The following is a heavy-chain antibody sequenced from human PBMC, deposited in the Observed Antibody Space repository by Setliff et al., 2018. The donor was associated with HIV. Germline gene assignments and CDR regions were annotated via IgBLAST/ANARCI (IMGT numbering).Heavy chain of an antibody. CDR3: ARVMGGATTSNFYYYHMDV. V-gene: IGHV3-21*01. D-gene: IGHD5-12*01. Sequence: PGGSLRLSCAASGFAFSTYSMNWVRQAPGKRLEWVSSVTSTSTYLYYANSVKGRVTSSRDNAKNSLYLQMSSLRAEDTAVYYCARVMGGATTSNFYYYHMDVWGKGTTVTVSS. CDR2: VTSTSTYL. CDR1: GFAFSTYS. J-gene: IGHJ6*03.